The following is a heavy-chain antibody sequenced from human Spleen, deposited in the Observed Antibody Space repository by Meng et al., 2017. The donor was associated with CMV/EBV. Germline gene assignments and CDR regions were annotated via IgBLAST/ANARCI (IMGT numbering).Heavy chain of an antibody. Sequence: ASVKVSCKASGYMFTGFYMHWVRQAPGQGLEWMGWINPNIGDTNYAQRFQGRVTMTRDTSISTAYMELSRLKSDDTAVFFCARLFHTSLGTNYYYGMDVWGQGTTVTVSS. D-gene: IGHD3/OR15-3a*01. CDR2: INPNIGDT. J-gene: IGHJ6*02. CDR3: ARLFHTSLGTNYYYGMDV. CDR1: GYMFTGFY. V-gene: IGHV1-2*02.